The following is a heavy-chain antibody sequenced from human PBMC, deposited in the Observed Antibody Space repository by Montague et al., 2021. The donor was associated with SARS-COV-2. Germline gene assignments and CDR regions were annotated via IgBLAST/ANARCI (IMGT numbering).Heavy chain of an antibody. J-gene: IGHJ4*02. V-gene: IGHV6-1*01. CDR1: GDSDGVVELR. D-gene: IGHD2-2*01. CDR2: TYYRCKKKN. Sequence: CAISGDSDGVVELRRRWRAHASTLVTATPRVTYYRCKKKNDYAESVKSRITIDPDTSKHQFSLHLNSVTPEDTAVYYCARIPVGSKYYFDFWGQGTLVTV. CDR3: ARIPVGSKYYFDF.